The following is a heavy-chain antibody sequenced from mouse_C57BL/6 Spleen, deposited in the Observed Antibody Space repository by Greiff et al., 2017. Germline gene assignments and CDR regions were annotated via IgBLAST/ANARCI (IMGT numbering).Heavy chain of an antibody. Sequence: VQLQQSGPELVKPGASVKISCKASGYAFSSSWMNWVKQRPGKGLEWIGRIYPGDGDTNYNGKFKGKATLTVDKSSSTAYMQLSSRTSEDSAVYFCARFITTVVASFDYWGQGTTLTVSS. D-gene: IGHD1-1*01. V-gene: IGHV1-82*01. J-gene: IGHJ2*01. CDR1: GYAFSSSW. CDR3: ARFITTVVASFDY. CDR2: IYPGDGDT.